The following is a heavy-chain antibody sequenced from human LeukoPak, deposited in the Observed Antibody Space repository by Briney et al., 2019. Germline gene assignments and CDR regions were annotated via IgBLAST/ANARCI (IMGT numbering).Heavy chain of an antibody. V-gene: IGHV3-15*01. CDR1: GFTFSNAW. CDR2: VKSKTNGGTT. D-gene: IGHD6-13*01. CDR3: TAGIGHSDFDY. Sequence: GGSLRLSCAASGFTFSNAWVSWVRQAPGKGPEWVGRVKSKTNGGTTAYAAPVKGRFTISRDDSKNTYLQMNSLKSEDTAVYYCTAGIGHSDFDYWGQGTLVTVSS. J-gene: IGHJ4*02.